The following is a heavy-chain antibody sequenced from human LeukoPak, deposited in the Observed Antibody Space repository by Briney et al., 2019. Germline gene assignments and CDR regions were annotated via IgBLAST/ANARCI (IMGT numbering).Heavy chain of an antibody. CDR1: GYTLTSYD. Sequence: ASVTVSSTASGYTLTSYDINWVRQAPGQGLEWMGWMNTKSGNTGYAQKFQGRVTMTRNTNISTAYMELSSQRSEDTAVYYCARGVNRRSNNNWFDPWGQGTLVTVSS. J-gene: IGHJ5*02. D-gene: IGHD3-16*02. CDR3: ARGVNRRSNNNWFDP. CDR2: MNTKSGNT. V-gene: IGHV1-8*01.